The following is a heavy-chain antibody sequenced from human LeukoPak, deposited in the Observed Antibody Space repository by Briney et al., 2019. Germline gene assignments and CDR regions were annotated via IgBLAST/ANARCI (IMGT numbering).Heavy chain of an antibody. Sequence: PGGSLRLSCAASGFTFSTYGMHWVRQAPGKGLEWLAVIWYDGSNIYYADSVKGRFAISRDNSKNTLYLLLNSLRAEDTAVYYCARDVVATIGYFDYWGQGTLVTVSS. D-gene: IGHD5-12*01. CDR2: IWYDGSNI. CDR3: ARDVVATIGYFDY. V-gene: IGHV3-33*01. J-gene: IGHJ4*02. CDR1: GFTFSTYG.